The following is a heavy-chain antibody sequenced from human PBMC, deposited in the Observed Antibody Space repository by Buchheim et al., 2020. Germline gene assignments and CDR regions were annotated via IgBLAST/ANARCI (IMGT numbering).Heavy chain of an antibody. D-gene: IGHD3-22*01. Sequence: QVQLQESGPGLVKPSETLSLTCAVSGGSISSSNWWSWVRKPPGKGLVWIGEIYHSGSTNYNPSLQSRVTISVDKSNTMFSLKLSSVTAADTAVYYCASRKGYYYDSSGQIWGGTFDYWGQGTL. V-gene: IGHV4-4*02. J-gene: IGHJ4*02. CDR2: IYHSGST. CDR1: GGSISSSNW. CDR3: ASRKGYYYDSSGQIWGGTFDY.